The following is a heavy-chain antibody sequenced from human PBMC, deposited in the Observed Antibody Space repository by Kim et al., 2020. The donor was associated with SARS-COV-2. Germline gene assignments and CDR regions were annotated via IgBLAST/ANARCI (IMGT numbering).Heavy chain of an antibody. D-gene: IGHD1-26*01. J-gene: IGHJ3*02. Sequence: ADSGKGRFTITRDNSKNTLYMQMNSLRTEDTAVYYCARSYSGSYFSALDIWGQGTMVTVSS. V-gene: IGHV3-30*01. CDR3: ARSYSGSYFSALDI.